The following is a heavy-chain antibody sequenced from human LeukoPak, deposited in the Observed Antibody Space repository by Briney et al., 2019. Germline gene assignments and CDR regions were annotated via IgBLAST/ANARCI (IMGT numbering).Heavy chain of an antibody. Sequence: GASVKVSCKASGYTFTSYYMHWVRQAPGQGLEWMGIINPSGGSTSYAQKFQGRVTMTRDTSTSTVYMELSSLRSEDTAVYYCARNPTDMVRGVIYWFDPWGQGTLVTVSS. J-gene: IGHJ5*02. V-gene: IGHV1-46*01. CDR3: ARNPTDMVRGVIYWFDP. CDR2: INPSGGST. CDR1: GYTFTSYY. D-gene: IGHD3-10*01.